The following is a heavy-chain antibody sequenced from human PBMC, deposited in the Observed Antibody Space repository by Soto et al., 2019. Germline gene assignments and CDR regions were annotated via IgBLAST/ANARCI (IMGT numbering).Heavy chain of an antibody. V-gene: IGHV2-5*02. CDR3: AHSFYDYCGDDCYPGDWFDP. CDR1: GFSLSTSGVG. CDR2: IYWDDDK. D-gene: IGHD2-21*02. Sequence: SGPTLVNPTQTLTLTCTFSGFSLSTSGVGVGWIRQPPGKALEWLALIYWDDDKRYSPSLKSRLTITKDTSKNQVVLTMTNMDPVDTATYYCAHSFYDYCGDDCYPGDWFDPWGQGTLVTSPQ. J-gene: IGHJ5*02.